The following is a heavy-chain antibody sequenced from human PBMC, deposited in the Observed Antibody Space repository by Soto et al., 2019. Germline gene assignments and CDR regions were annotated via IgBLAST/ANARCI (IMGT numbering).Heavy chain of an antibody. J-gene: IGHJ6*02. Sequence: GGSLRLSCAASGFTFSDYYMSWIRQAPGKGLEWVSYISSSGSTIYYADSVKGRFTISRDNAKNSLYLQMNSLRAEDTAVYYCARDKGFWSGYSTPPTGMDVWGQGTTVTVSS. CDR2: ISSSGSTI. D-gene: IGHD3-3*01. CDR1: GFTFSDYY. V-gene: IGHV3-11*01. CDR3: ARDKGFWSGYSTPPTGMDV.